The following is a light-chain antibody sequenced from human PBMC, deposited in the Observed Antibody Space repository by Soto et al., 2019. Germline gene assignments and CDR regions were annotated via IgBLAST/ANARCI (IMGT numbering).Light chain of an antibody. CDR2: DVS. J-gene: IGLJ1*01. Sequence: QSVLTQPRSVSGSPGQSVTISCTGTSSDVGGSNYVSWYQQHPGKAPKLMIYDVSKRPSGVPDRFSGSKSGNTASLTISGLQADDEAEYYCCSYAGSYTYVFGTGTKVTVL. CDR3: CSYAGSYTYV. CDR1: SSDVGGSNY. V-gene: IGLV2-11*01.